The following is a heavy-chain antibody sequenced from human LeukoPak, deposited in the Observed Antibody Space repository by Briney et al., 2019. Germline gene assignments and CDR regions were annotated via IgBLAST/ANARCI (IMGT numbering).Heavy chain of an antibody. CDR3: ARTRAPSNGRVLYYMDV. Sequence: GGSLRLSCAASGFTFSSYSMNWVRQAPGKGLEWVASIISISSHIYYADSVKGRFTISRDNAKNSLYLQMNSLRAEDTAVHYCARTRAPSNGRVLYYMDVWGKGTTVTVSS. D-gene: IGHD2-2*01. V-gene: IGHV3-21*01. J-gene: IGHJ6*03. CDR2: IISISSHI. CDR1: GFTFSSYS.